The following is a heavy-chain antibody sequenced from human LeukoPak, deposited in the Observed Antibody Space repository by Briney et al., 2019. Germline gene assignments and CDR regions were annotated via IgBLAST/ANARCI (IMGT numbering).Heavy chain of an antibody. J-gene: IGHJ4*02. V-gene: IGHV3-66*01. CDR2: IYSGGGT. Sequence: GGSLRLSCAVSGVTVSSNHMSWVRQASGKGLEWVSAIYSGGGTYYAESVKARFTLSRDNSKNTLYLQMNSLRAEDTAVYYCVRDASWGQGTLVTVSS. CDR1: GVTVSSNH. CDR3: VRDAS.